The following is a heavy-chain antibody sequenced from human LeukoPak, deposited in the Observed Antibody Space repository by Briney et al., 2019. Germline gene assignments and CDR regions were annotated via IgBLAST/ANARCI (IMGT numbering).Heavy chain of an antibody. D-gene: IGHD3-3*01. V-gene: IGHV3-30*18. Sequence: PGRSLRLSCAASGFTFSSYGMHWVRQAPGKGLEWVAVISYDGSNKYYADSVKGRFTISRDNSKNTLYLQMNSLRAEDTAVYYCAKDLWDTIYGMDVWGQGTTVTVSS. J-gene: IGHJ6*02. CDR3: AKDLWDTIYGMDV. CDR1: GFTFSSYG. CDR2: ISYDGSNK.